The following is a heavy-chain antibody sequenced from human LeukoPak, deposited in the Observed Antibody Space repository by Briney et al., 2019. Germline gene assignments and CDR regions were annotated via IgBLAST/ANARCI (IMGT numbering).Heavy chain of an antibody. CDR1: GFTFSSYW. D-gene: IGHD3-3*01. CDR2: INSDGSST. V-gene: IGHV3-74*01. Sequence: GGSLRLSCAASGFTFSSYWMHWARQAPGKGLVWVSRINSDGSSTSYADSVKGRFTISRDNAKNTLYLQMNSLRAEDTAVYYCARARGRYYDFWSGYPPVSYYYGMDVWGQGTTVTVSS. CDR3: ARARGRYYDFWSGYPPVSYYYGMDV. J-gene: IGHJ6*02.